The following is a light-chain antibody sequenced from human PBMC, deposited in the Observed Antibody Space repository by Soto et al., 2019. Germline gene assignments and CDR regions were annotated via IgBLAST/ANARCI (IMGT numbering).Light chain of an antibody. V-gene: IGKV3-15*01. Sequence: EIVMTQSPATLSVSPGERATLSCRASQSVYSNLAWYQQKPGQAPRLLIYGASTRATGIPARFSGSGSGTEFTLTISSLQSEDFAVYYCQQYNNWPPWTFGQGTKVVIK. CDR3: QQYNNWPPWT. CDR1: QSVYSN. J-gene: IGKJ1*01. CDR2: GAS.